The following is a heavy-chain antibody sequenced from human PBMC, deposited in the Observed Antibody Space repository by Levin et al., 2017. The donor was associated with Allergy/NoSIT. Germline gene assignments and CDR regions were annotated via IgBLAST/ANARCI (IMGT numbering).Heavy chain of an antibody. J-gene: IGHJ4*03. CDR2: ISNDGSSE. CDR1: EFTFSYFT. V-gene: IGHV3-30*15. Sequence: GGSLRLSCAASEFTFSYFTMHWVRQAPGKGLEWVAVISNDGSSESYADSVKGRFTISRDNSKNTLYLQMSSLKTDDTAVYYCAKTRSIYGDYGSIDDWGQGTLVTVSS. CDR3: AKTRSIYGDYGSIDD. D-gene: IGHD4-17*01.